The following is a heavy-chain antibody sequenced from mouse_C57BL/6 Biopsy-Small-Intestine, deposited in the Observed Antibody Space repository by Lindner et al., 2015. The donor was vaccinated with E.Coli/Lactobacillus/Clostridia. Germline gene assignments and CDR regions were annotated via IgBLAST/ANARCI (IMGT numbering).Heavy chain of an antibody. V-gene: IGHV1-54*01. CDR3: ARRAYYGGNYYAVDC. Sequence: VQLQESGAELMKPGASVKLSCKATGYTFAGSWIEWVKQRPGQGLEWIGVINPGSGGTNYNEKFKGKATLTADESSSTAYMLLSSLTSEDSAVYFCARRAYYGGNYYAVDCWGQGTSVTVSS. J-gene: IGHJ4*01. CDR2: INPGSGGT. CDR1: GYTFAGSW. D-gene: IGHD1-1*01.